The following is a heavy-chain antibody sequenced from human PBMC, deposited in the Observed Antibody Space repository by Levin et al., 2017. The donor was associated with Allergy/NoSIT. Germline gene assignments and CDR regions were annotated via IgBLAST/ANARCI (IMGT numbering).Heavy chain of an antibody. V-gene: IGHV2-70*16. Sequence: TLSLTCTFSGFSLSTSGMCVSWIRQPPGKALEWLARIDWDDDKFYSTSLKIRLTISKDTSKNQVVLTLTNMDPVDTATYYGARINNCGIVSTTDEYHGDYWGQGTLVTVSS. CDR3: ARINNCGIVSTTDEYHGDY. CDR2: IDWDDDK. CDR1: GFSLSTSGMC. D-gene: IGHD5/OR15-5a*01. J-gene: IGHJ4*02.